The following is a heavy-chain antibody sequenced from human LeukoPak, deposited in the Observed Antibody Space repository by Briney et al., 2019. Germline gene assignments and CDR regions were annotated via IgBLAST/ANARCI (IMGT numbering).Heavy chain of an antibody. CDR3: ARGRMVRGVSMFDP. CDR1: GYSISSGYY. D-gene: IGHD3-10*01. J-gene: IGHJ5*02. V-gene: IGHV4-38-2*02. Sequence: SETLSLTCTVSGYSISSGYYWGWIRQPPGKGLEWIGNIYHSGSTYFNPSLKSRVTIPVDTSKNQFSLKLSSVTAADTAVYYCARGRMVRGVSMFDPWGQGTLVTVSS. CDR2: IYHSGST.